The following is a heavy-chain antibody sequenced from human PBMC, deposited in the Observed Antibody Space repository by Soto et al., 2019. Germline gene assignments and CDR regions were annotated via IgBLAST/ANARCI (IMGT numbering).Heavy chain of an antibody. J-gene: IGHJ4*02. V-gene: IGHV3-23*01. CDR3: AKADVEQWLVPHLDN. Sequence: EVQLLESGGGVVQPGGSLRLSCVASGFNFKKFAMAWDRQAPGEGLEWVSGISCCGGSTSYADSVKGRFSIARDDSKNTLSLQMNSLRVEDTAQYYCAKADVEQWLVPHLDNWGQGTLVTVS. D-gene: IGHD6-19*01. CDR1: GFNFKKFA. CDR2: ISCCGGST.